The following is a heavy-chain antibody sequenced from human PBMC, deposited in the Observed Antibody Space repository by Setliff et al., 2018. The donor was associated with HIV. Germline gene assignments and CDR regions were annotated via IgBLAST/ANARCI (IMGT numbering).Heavy chain of an antibody. CDR1: GYTFSNYD. CDR3: ARQRSIAARDLGI. J-gene: IGHJ4*02. D-gene: IGHD6-6*01. CDR2: MNPNSGNT. V-gene: IGHV1-8*01. Sequence: ASVKVSCKASGYTFSNYDINWVRQATGQGLEWVGWMNPNSGNTGYAQKFQGRVTLTRNTSISTAYMELSSLRSEDTAVYSCARQRSIAARDLGIWGQGTLVTVSS.